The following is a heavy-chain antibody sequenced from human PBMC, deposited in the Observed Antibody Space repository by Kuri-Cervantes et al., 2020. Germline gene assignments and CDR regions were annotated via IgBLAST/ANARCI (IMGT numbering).Heavy chain of an antibody. Sequence: LSLTCAASGFTFSSYAMHWVRQAPGKRLEWVAVISYDGSNKYYADSVKGRFTISRDNSKNTLYLQMNSLRAEDTAVYYCARPALIAVAGTVGRGGRGIGYYFDYWGQGTLVTVSS. D-gene: IGHD6-19*01. J-gene: IGHJ4*02. CDR3: ARPALIAVAGTVGRGGRGIGYYFDY. CDR2: ISYDGSNK. V-gene: IGHV3-30-3*01. CDR1: GFTFSSYA.